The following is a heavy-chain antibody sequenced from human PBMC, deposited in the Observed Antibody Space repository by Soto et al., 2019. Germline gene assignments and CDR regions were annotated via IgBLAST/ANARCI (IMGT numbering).Heavy chain of an antibody. CDR1: GDSISSYY. CDR2: IYYRGST. J-gene: IGHJ5*02. D-gene: IGHD3-10*01. CDR3: AREHYGNSAWFDP. Sequence: SETLSLTCSVSGDSISSYYWSWIRQPPGKGLEWIGYIYYRGSTNYNPSLKSRVTISVDTSKNQFSLKLSSVTAADTAVYYCAREHYGNSAWFDPWGQGTLVTVSS. V-gene: IGHV4-59*12.